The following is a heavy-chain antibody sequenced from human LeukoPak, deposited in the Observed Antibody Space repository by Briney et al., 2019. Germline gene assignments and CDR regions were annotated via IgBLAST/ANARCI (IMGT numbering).Heavy chain of an antibody. CDR2: IIPIFGTA. CDR1: GGTFSSSA. Sequence: SVKVSFKASGGTFSSSAISWVRRASGQGLEWMGGIIPIFGTANYAQKFQGRVTITTDESTSTAYMELSSLRSEDTAVYYCARVHVPYYYMDVWGKGTTGTVSS. V-gene: IGHV1-69*05. CDR3: ARVHVPYYYMDV. J-gene: IGHJ6*03. D-gene: IGHD2-2*01.